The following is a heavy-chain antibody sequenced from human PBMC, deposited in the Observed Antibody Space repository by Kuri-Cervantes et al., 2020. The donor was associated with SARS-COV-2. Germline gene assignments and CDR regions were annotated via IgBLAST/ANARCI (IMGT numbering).Heavy chain of an antibody. V-gene: IGHV4-38-2*01. Sequence: ESLKISCAVSGYSISSGYYWGWIRQPPGKGLEWIGSIYHSGSTYYNPSLKSRATISVDTSKNQFSLKLSSVTAADTAVYYCARVARLVSYYFDYWGQGTLVTVSS. CDR3: ARVARLVSYYFDY. D-gene: IGHD6-6*01. J-gene: IGHJ4*02. CDR1: GYSISSGYY. CDR2: IYHSGST.